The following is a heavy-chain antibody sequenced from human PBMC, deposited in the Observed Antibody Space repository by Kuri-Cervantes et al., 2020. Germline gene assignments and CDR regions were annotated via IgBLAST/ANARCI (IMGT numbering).Heavy chain of an antibody. CDR3: ARAVEGAEPLNLFVLGY. D-gene: IGHD3-3*01. J-gene: IGHJ4*02. CDR1: GYTFTGYY. CDR2: INPNSDGT. Sequence: ASVKVSCKASGYTFTGYYMHWLRQVPGQGPEWMGWINPNSDGTNYAQNFQGRVTMTRDTSISTAYMELSRLRSDDTAVYYCARAVEGAEPLNLFVLGYWGQGTLVTVSS. V-gene: IGHV1-2*02.